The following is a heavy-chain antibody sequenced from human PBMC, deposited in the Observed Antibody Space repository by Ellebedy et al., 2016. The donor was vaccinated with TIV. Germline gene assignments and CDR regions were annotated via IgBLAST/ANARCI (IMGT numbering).Heavy chain of an antibody. D-gene: IGHD4-23*01. CDR1: GFTFSDYY. J-gene: IGHJ5*02. CDR2: ISSSGSTI. Sequence: PGGSLRLSCAASGFTFSDYYMSWIRQAPGKGLEWVSYISSSGSTIYYADSVKGRFTISRDNAKNSLYLQMNSLRAEDTAVYYCARGTTVARLRSWFDPWGQGTLVTVSS. CDR3: ARGTTVARLRSWFDP. V-gene: IGHV3-11*04.